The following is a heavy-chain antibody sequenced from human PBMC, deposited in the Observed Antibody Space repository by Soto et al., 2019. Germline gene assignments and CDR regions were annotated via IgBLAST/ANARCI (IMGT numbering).Heavy chain of an antibody. CDR3: ATLYCSSTSCYPYGVDV. CDR2: ISSGGSTR. J-gene: IGHJ6*02. V-gene: IGHV3-48*03. Sequence: GGSLSLSCAASGFTFNNYEMNWVRPAPGKGLEWVSYISSGGSTRHYADSVKGRFTISRDNAKNSLYLQMNSLRAEDTAVYYCATLYCSSTSCYPYGVDVWGQGTTVTVSS. D-gene: IGHD2-2*01. CDR1: GFTFNNYE.